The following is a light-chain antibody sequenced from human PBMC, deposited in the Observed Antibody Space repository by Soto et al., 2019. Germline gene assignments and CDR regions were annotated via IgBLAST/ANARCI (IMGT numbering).Light chain of an antibody. Sequence: VMTQSPLSLPFTLGQPASISYISSQSLVYSDGNTSLNRFQQRPGQSPRRLIYKVSNRDSGVPDRFSGSGSGTDFTLTISSLEPEDFAVYYCQQRSNWPTFGQGTRLEI. CDR1: QSLVYSDGNTS. J-gene: IGKJ5*01. V-gene: IGKV2-30*01. CDR3: QQRSNWPT. CDR2: KVS.